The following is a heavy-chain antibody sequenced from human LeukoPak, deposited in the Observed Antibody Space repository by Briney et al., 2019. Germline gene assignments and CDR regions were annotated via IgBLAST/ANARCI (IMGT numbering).Heavy chain of an antibody. V-gene: IGHV4-31*03. CDR3: ARGNVVPAGPDQAAAFDI. CDR1: GGSISSGGYY. J-gene: IGHJ3*02. CDR2: IYYSGST. Sequence: SETLSLTCTVSGGSISSGGYYWSWIRQHPGKGLEWIGYIYYSGSTYYNPSLKSRVTISVDTSKNQFSLKLSSVTAADTAVYYCARGNVVPAGPDQAAAFDIWGQGTMVTVSS. D-gene: IGHD2-2*01.